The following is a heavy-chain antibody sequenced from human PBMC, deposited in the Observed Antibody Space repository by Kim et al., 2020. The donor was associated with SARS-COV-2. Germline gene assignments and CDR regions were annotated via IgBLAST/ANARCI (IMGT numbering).Heavy chain of an antibody. CDR3: ARDTLPPPRYSGYDFAY. CDR2: ISGYNGNT. CDR1: GYTFFNYG. J-gene: IGHJ4*02. Sequence: ASVKVSCKASGYTFFNYGISWVRQAPGQGLEWMGWISGYNGNTNYAQKFQDRVTMTTDTSTNTAYMELRTLRSDDTAVYYCARDTLPPPRYSGYDFAYWGQGTLVTVSS. D-gene: IGHD5-12*01. V-gene: IGHV1-18*01.